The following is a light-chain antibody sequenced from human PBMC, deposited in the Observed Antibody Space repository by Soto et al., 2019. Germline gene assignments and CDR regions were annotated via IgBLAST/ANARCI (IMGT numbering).Light chain of an antibody. Sequence: DIQMTQSPSTLSASVGDRVTITCRASQSISSWLAWYQQKPGKAPKLLIYLASTLASGVPSRFSGSGSGTDFTLTISSLQPDDFATYYCQQYNDYWTFGQGTKVDIK. CDR1: QSISSW. J-gene: IGKJ1*01. V-gene: IGKV1-5*03. CDR3: QQYNDYWT. CDR2: LAS.